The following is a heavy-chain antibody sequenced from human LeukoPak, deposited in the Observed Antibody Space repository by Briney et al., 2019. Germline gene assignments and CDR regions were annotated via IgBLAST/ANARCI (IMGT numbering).Heavy chain of an antibody. CDR1: GFTFSSST. D-gene: IGHD5/OR15-5a*01. CDR3: ARSVNSSFDT. J-gene: IGHJ4*02. V-gene: IGHV3-66*01. Sequence: GGSLRLSCAASGFTFSSSTMNWVRQAPGKGLEWVSVIYSGGSTYYADSVKGRFTISRDNARNSLFLQMNNLRAEDSGVYFCARSVNSSFDTWGQGTLVPVSS. CDR2: IYSGGST.